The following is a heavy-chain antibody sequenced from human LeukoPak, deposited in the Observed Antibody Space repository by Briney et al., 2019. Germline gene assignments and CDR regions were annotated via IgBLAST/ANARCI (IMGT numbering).Heavy chain of an antibody. CDR1: GFTFSSYA. CDR3: AKDNHLWFGELSPFDI. J-gene: IGHJ3*02. V-gene: IGHV3-23*01. Sequence: PGGSLRLSCAASGFTFSSYAMSWVRQAPGEGLEWVSAISGSGGSTYYADSVKGRFTISRDNSKNTLYLQMNSLRAEDTAVYYCAKDNHLWFGELSPFDIWGQGTMVTVSS. CDR2: ISGSGGST. D-gene: IGHD3-10*01.